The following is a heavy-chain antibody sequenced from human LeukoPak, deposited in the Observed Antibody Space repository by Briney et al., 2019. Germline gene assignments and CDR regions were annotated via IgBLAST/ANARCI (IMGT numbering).Heavy chain of an antibody. Sequence: KPSETLSHTCSVSGGSISSGDYYWSWIRQPPGKGLEWIGYIYYSGNTYYNPSLKSRVIVSVDTSKNQFSLKLISVTAADTAVYYCARAITGNINFDSWGQGTLVTVPS. D-gene: IGHD1-14*01. J-gene: IGHJ4*02. V-gene: IGHV4-30-4*08. CDR1: GGSISSGDYY. CDR3: ARAITGNINFDS. CDR2: IYYSGNT.